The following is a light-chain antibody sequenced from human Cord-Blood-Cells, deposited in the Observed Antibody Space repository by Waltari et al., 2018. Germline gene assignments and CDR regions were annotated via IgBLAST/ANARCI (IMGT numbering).Light chain of an antibody. Sequence: DIQMTQSPSTLSASVGDRVTITCRASQSISSWLAWYQRKPGKAPKLLIYDASSLESGVPSRFSGSGSGTEFTLTISSLHPDDFSTYYCQQYNSYSYTFGQGTKLEIK. CDR2: DAS. J-gene: IGKJ2*01. CDR3: QQYNSYSYT. CDR1: QSISSW. V-gene: IGKV1-5*01.